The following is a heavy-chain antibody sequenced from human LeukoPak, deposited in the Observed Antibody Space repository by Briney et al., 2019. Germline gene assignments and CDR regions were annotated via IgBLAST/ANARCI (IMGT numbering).Heavy chain of an antibody. CDR2: ISAYNGNT. CDR3: AKVYPSGGFYYCGMDV. D-gene: IGHD3-10*01. Sequence: ASVKVFCKASGYTFTSYGISWVRQAPGQGLEWMGWISAYNGNTNYAQKLQGRVTMTTDTSTSTAYMELRSLRSDDTAVYYCAKVYPSGGFYYCGMDVWGQGTTVTISS. CDR1: GYTFTSYG. J-gene: IGHJ6*02. V-gene: IGHV1-18*01.